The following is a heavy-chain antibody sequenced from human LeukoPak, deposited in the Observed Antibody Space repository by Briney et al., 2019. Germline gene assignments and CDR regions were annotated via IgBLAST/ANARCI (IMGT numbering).Heavy chain of an antibody. V-gene: IGHV4-61*02. CDR2: IYTSGST. J-gene: IGHJ6*03. D-gene: IGHD6-13*01. CDR1: GGSISSGSYY. Sequence: PSETLSLTCTVSGGSISSGSYYWSWIRQPAGKGLEWIGRIYTSGSTNYNPSLKSRVTISVDTSKNQFSLKLSSVTAADTAVYYCARDLSLAAGTSLHYYYYMDVWGKGTTVTVSS. CDR3: ARDLSLAAGTSLHYYYYMDV.